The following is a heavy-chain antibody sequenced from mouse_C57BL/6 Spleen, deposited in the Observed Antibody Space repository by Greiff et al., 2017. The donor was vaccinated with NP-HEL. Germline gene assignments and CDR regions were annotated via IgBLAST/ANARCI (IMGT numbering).Heavy chain of an antibody. CDR2: INYDGSST. J-gene: IGHJ2*01. CDR1: GFTFSDYY. D-gene: IGHD2-1*01. CDR3: ARDRGGNYAYFDY. Sequence: EVKLVESEGGLVQPGSSMKLSCTASGFTFSDYYMAWVRQVPEKGLEWVANINYDGSSTYYLDSLKSRFIISRDNAKNILYLQMSSLKSEDTATYYCARDRGGNYAYFDYWGQGTTLTVSS. V-gene: IGHV5-16*01.